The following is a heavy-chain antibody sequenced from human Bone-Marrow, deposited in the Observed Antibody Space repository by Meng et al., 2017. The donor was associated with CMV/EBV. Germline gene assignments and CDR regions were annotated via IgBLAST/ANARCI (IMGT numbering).Heavy chain of an antibody. V-gene: IGHV3-30*02. CDR3: VRDVARSFET. CDR2: IRSSGSDK. Sequence: GESLKISCAASGFTFSSYWMSWVRQAPGKGLEWVAFIRSSGSDKYYVDSVKGRFSISRDNSKNTLHLQMNSLRVEDTALYYCVRDVARSFETWGQGTWVT. J-gene: IGHJ3*02. CDR1: GFTFSSYW.